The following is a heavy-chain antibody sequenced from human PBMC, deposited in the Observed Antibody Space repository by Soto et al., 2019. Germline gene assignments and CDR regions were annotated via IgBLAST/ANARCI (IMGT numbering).Heavy chain of an antibody. V-gene: IGHV4-59*08. D-gene: IGHD2-2*01. J-gene: IGHJ5*02. CDR3: ARVPDR. CDR1: GGSLNSVY. Sequence: SETLSLTCTVSGGSLNSVYWSWIRQPPGKGLEWIGTIYYSDKTYYNPSPESRVTISVDTSENQFSLKLSSVTVADTAVYYCARVPDRWGQGTLVTVSS. CDR2: IYYSDKT.